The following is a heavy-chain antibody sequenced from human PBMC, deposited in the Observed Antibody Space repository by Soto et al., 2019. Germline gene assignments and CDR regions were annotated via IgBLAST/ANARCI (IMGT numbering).Heavy chain of an antibody. J-gene: IGHJ4*02. CDR3: ARGLGLGTNYYFDY. CDR2: IIPILGIA. Sequence: SVKVSCKASGGTFSSYTISWVRQAPGQGLEWMGRIIPILGIANYAQKFQGRVTITADKSTSTAYMELSSLRPEDTAVYYCARGLGLGTNYYFDYWGQGTLVNVSS. CDR1: GGTFSSYT. V-gene: IGHV1-69*02. D-gene: IGHD7-27*01.